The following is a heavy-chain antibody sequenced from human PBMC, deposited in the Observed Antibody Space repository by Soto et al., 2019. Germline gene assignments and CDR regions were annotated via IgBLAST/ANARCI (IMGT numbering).Heavy chain of an antibody. D-gene: IGHD2-21*02. CDR3: ARSGDHDYYYAMDV. Sequence: QVQLVESGGGVVQPGRSLRLSCAASGFAFSNYGMHWVRQAPGKGLEWVAVIWYDGSNKYYADSVKGRFTISRDNSKNTLYGQMNSLRAEDTAVYYCARSGDHDYYYAMDVWGQGTTVTVSS. V-gene: IGHV3-33*01. CDR1: GFAFSNYG. CDR2: IWYDGSNK. J-gene: IGHJ6*02.